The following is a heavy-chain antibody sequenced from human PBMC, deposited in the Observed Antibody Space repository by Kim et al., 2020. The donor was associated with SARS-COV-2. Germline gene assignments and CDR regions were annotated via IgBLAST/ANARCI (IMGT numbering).Heavy chain of an antibody. J-gene: IGHJ6*02. V-gene: IGHV4-59*13. CDR1: GGSISSYY. CDR2: IYYSGST. CDR3: ARARKGLRFLSGGPSYGMDV. Sequence: SETLSLTCTVSGGSISSYYWSWIRQPPGKVLEWIGYIYYSGSTNYNPSLKSRVTISVDTSKNQFSLKLSSVTAADTAVYYCARARKGLRFLSGGPSYGMDVWGQGTTVTVSS. D-gene: IGHD3-3*01.